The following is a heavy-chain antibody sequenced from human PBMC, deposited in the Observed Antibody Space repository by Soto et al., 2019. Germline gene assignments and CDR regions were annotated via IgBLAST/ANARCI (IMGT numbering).Heavy chain of an antibody. CDR2: MSYDGRNK. J-gene: IGHJ6*02. V-gene: IGHV3-30*03. D-gene: IGHD3-22*01. Sequence: QLQLVESGGGVVQPGRSLRLSCTASGFTFSSYAMHWVRQAPGKGLEWVAIMSYDGRNKYYADSVKGRLTISRDNSKNTLDLQMNSLRSEDTAVYYCARDRYRYYYATSGHFYYYGMDVWGHGTTVTVSS. CDR1: GFTFSSYA. CDR3: ARDRYRYYYATSGHFYYYGMDV.